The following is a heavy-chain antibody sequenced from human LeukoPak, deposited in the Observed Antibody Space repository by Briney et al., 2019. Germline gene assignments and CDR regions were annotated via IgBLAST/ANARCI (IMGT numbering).Heavy chain of an antibody. Sequence: GGSLRLSCAASGFTFSSYAMSWVRQAPGKGLEWVSFISGSGGTTYYADSVKGRFTLSRDNSKNTLYLQMNSLRVEDTAIYYCANDLRYCGGGSCSSFWGQGTLVTVSS. CDR3: ANDLRYCGGGSCSSF. J-gene: IGHJ4*02. CDR2: ISGSGGTT. V-gene: IGHV3-23*01. D-gene: IGHD2-15*01. CDR1: GFTFSSYA.